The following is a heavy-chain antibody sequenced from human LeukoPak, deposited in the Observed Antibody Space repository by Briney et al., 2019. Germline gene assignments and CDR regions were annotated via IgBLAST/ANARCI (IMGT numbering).Heavy chain of an antibody. J-gene: IGHJ4*02. CDR2: IRSKANSYAT. CDR1: GSTFSGSA. V-gene: IGHV3-73*01. D-gene: IGHD3-3*01. Sequence: GGSLRLSCAASGSTFSGSAMHWVRQASGKGLEWVGRIRSKANSYATAYAASVKGRFTISRDNSKTTAYLQKNSLKTEDTAVYYCTGTYYDFWSGYTQLDYWGQGTLVTVSS. CDR3: TGTYYDFWSGYTQLDY.